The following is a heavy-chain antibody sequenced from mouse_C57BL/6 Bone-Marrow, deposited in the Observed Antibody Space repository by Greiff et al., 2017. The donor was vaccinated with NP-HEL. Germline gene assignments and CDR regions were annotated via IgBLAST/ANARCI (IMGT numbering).Heavy chain of an antibody. CDR3: ARGGLRPRDYAMDY. CDR2: ISSGSSTI. V-gene: IGHV5-17*01. D-gene: IGHD2-4*01. Sequence: DVKLVESGGGLVKPGGSLKLSCAASGFTFSDYGMHWVRQAPEKGLEWVAYISSGSSTIYYADTVKGRFTISRDNAKNTLFLQMTSLRSEDTARDDCARGGLRPRDYAMDYWGQGTSVTVSS. CDR1: GFTFSDYG. J-gene: IGHJ4*01.